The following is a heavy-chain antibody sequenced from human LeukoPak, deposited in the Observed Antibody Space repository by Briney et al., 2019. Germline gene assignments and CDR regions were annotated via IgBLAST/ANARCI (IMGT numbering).Heavy chain of an antibody. CDR3: ARATTVAAGPNFDY. V-gene: IGHV3-20*04. CDR2: INWNGGST. Sequence: GGSLRLSCATSGFTFDDYGMSWVRQAPGKGLEWVSGINWNGGSTGYADSVKGRFTISRDNAKNSLYLQMNSLRAEDTALYYCARATTVAAGPNFDYWGQGTLVTVSS. CDR1: GFTFDDYG. D-gene: IGHD4-23*01. J-gene: IGHJ4*02.